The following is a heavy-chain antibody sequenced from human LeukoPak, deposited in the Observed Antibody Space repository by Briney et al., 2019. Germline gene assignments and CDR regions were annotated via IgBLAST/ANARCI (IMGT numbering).Heavy chain of an antibody. V-gene: IGHV3-49*04. CDR2: IRSKAYGGTT. J-gene: IGHJ4*02. Sequence: PGRSLRPSCTASGFTFGDYAMSWVRQAPGKGLEWVGFIRSKAYGGTTEYAASVKGRFTISRDDSKSIAYLQMNSLKTEDTAVYYCTRDLRYDFWGQGTLVTVSS. CDR3: TRDLRYDF. CDR1: GFTFGDYA. D-gene: IGHD3-9*01.